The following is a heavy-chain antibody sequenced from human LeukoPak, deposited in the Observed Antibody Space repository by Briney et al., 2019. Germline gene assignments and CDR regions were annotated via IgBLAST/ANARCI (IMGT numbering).Heavy chain of an antibody. J-gene: IGHJ3*02. D-gene: IGHD3-22*01. CDR1: GFTFSSYY. Sequence: GGSLRLSCAASGFTFSSYYMNWVRQAPGKGLEWVANIRQDGSDKYYVDSVKGRFTISRDNANNSLYLQLNSLRAEDTAVYYCARARWRFTMIGPHDAFDNWGQGTMVTVSS. CDR3: ARARWRFTMIGPHDAFDN. CDR2: IRQDGSDK. V-gene: IGHV3-7*03.